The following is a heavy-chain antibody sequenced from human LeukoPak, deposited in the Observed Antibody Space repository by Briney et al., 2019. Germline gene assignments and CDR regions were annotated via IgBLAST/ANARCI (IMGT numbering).Heavy chain of an antibody. CDR3: AKDQGSSGYYYAFDI. D-gene: IGHD3-22*01. Sequence: SGGSLRLSCAASGFTFSSYAMSWVRQAPGKGLEWVSAISGSGGSTYYADSVKGRFTISRDNSKNTLYLQMNSLRAEDTAVYYCAKDQGSSGYYYAFDIWGQGTMVTVSS. J-gene: IGHJ3*02. CDR2: ISGSGGST. V-gene: IGHV3-23*01. CDR1: GFTFSSYA.